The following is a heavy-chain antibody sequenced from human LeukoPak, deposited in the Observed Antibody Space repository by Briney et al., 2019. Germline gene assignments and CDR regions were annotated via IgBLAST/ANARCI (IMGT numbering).Heavy chain of an antibody. Sequence: QSGGSLRLSCTVSGLSFGDYGMSWVRQAPGKGLEWVSFIQSETYGEGTMYAASVRGRFTISRDDSRSTAYLQMNGLKTEDTAVYYCTASDHLYCSSSSCHFDYWGQGTLATVAS. CDR2: IQSETYGEGT. CDR3: TASDHLYCSSSSCHFDY. D-gene: IGHD2-2*01. V-gene: IGHV3-49*04. CDR1: GLSFGDYG. J-gene: IGHJ4*02.